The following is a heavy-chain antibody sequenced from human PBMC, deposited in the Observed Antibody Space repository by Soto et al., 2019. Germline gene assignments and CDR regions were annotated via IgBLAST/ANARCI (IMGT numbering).Heavy chain of an antibody. J-gene: IGHJ6*02. CDR3: VRENYYYGMDV. CDR2: INNGGST. Sequence: EVQLVESGGTLVQPGGSLKLSFAASGFAAGVNYMTWFRQAPGKGLEWVSAINNGGSTFYADSVKGRFTISRDDSKNTLYLQMNSLRVEDTAMYYCVRENYYYGMDVWGQGTAVTVSS. CDR1: GFAAGVNY. V-gene: IGHV3-66*01.